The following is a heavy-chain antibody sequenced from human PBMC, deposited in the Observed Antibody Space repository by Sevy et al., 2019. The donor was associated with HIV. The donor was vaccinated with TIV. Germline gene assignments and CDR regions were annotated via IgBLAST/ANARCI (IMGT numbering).Heavy chain of an antibody. CDR1: GYTFTSYT. J-gene: IGHJ6*02. V-gene: IGHV1-3*01. D-gene: IGHD1-26*01. CDR3: ASISRYSGGYGGGTSLYGMDV. CDR2: INAGNGRT. Sequence: ASVKVSCKASGYTFTSYTMHWVRQAPGHRLEWMGWINAGNGRTKNSQKFQGRVTITRDTSASTAYMELSSLRSEDTAVYYCASISRYSGGYGGGTSLYGMDVWGQGTTVTVSS.